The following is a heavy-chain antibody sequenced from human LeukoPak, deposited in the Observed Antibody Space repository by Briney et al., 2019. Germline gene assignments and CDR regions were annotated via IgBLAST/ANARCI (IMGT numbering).Heavy chain of an antibody. CDR2: GSST. V-gene: IGHV3-74*01. J-gene: IGHJ5*02. D-gene: IGHD3-3*01. Sequence: GSSTSYADSVKGRFTISRDNAKNTLYLQMNSLRAEDTAVYYCARESYITIFGVVIGDWFDPWGQGTLVTVSS. CDR3: ARESYITIFGVVIGDWFDP.